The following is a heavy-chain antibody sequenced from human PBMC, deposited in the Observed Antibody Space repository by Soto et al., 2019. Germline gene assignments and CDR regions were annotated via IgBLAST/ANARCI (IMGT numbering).Heavy chain of an antibody. CDR2: ISSSSSYI. CDR3: ARGKAVAGKITYYYYGMDV. V-gene: IGHV3-21*01. Sequence: SGGSLRLSCAASGFTFSSYSMNWVRQAPGKGLEWVSSISSSSSYIYYADSVKGRFTISRDNAKNSLYLQMNSLRAEDTAVYYCARGKAVAGKITYYYYGMDVWGQGTTVTVSS. D-gene: IGHD6-19*01. J-gene: IGHJ6*02. CDR1: GFTFSSYS.